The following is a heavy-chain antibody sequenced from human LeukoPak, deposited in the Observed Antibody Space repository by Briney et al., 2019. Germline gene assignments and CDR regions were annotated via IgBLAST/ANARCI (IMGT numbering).Heavy chain of an antibody. Sequence: GSVNVSCKASGYTFTGYFMHWMRHAPGQGLEWMEWINPNSSATNYAPKFQGRVTLTRDTSITTAYMGLSRLRSDDTDVYYCARDFGRYSGYDFGFWGQVTLVTVSS. CDR2: INPNSSAT. CDR1: GYTFTGYF. V-gene: IGHV1-2*02. J-gene: IGHJ4*02. D-gene: IGHD5-12*01. CDR3: ARDFGRYSGYDFGF.